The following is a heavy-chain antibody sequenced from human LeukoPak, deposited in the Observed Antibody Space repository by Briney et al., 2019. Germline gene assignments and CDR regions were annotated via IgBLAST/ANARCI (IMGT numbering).Heavy chain of an antibody. V-gene: IGHV1-46*01. Sequence: ASVKVSCKASGYTFTGYYMHWVRQAPGQGLEWMGIINPSGGSTSYAQKFQGRVTMTRDTSTSTVYMELSSLRSEDTAVYYCSLLTGYYIGQPWGQGTLVTVSS. CDR2: INPSGGST. CDR3: SLLTGYYIGQP. D-gene: IGHD3-9*01. J-gene: IGHJ5*02. CDR1: GYTFTGYY.